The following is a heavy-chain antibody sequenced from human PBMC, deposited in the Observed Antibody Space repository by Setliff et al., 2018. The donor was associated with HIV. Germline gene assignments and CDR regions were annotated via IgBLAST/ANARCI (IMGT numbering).Heavy chain of an antibody. CDR2: IIPNSGGT. V-gene: IGHV1-2*02. D-gene: IGHD3-22*01. J-gene: IGHJ4*02. CDR3: ARGPITMIVVYFDY. CDR1: GGTLSSYS. Sequence: ASVKVSCKTSGGTLSSYSINWVRQAPGKGLEWMGGIIPNSGGTNYAQKFQGRVTMTRDTSISTAYMELSRLRSDDTAVYYCARGPITMIVVYFDYWGQGTLVTVSS.